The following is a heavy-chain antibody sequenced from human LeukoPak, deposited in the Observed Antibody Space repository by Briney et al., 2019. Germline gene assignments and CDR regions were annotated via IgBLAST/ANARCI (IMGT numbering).Heavy chain of an antibody. CDR1: GFTVSSNY. CDR3: ARNNGMAV. J-gene: IGHJ6*04. Sequence: GGSLRLSCAASGFTVSSNYMSWVRQVPGRGPEWVANVDRDGSETYYLDSVKGRFTISKDNAKNSLYLQMNSLRAEDTALYHCARNNGMAVGGKGTTVIVSS. CDR2: VDRDGSET. V-gene: IGHV3-7*03.